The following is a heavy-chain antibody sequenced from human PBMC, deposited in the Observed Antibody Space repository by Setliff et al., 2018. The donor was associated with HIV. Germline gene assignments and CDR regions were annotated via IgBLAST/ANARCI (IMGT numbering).Heavy chain of an antibody. J-gene: IGHJ3*02. CDR3: ARVSSFNKIIREAFDI. Sequence: ASVKVSCKASGYTFTGYFIHWVRQAPGQGLEWMGQINPNRGDTKSHHKFADRLIMSRDTSLTTVYMELTGLRSDDTAVYYCARVSSFNKIIREAFDIWGQGTLVTVSS. D-gene: IGHD3-10*01. V-gene: IGHV1-2*06. CDR2: INPNRGDT. CDR1: GYTFTGYF.